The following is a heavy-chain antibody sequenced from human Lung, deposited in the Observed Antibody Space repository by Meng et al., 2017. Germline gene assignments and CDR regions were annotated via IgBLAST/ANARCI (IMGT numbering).Heavy chain of an antibody. CDR2: ISSSPT. V-gene: IGHV3-21*01. CDR3: ARGRVVVSATPSDY. CDR1: GFTFSSYS. D-gene: IGHD2-15*01. J-gene: IGHJ4*02. Sequence: EVQLVESGGGLVKPGWSLRLSCAASGFTFSSYSMTWVRQAPGKGLEWVSSISSSPTYADSVKGRFTISRDNAENSLYLQMNSLRVEDTAVYFCARGRVVVSATPSDYWGQGTLVTVSS.